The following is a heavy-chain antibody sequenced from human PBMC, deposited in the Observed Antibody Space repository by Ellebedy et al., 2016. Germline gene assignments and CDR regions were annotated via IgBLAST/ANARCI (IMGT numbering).Heavy chain of an antibody. Sequence: GGSLRLXXTASGLNFNTFFMSWVRQAPGKGLEWVSTISAGSDTTRLADSVKGRFTISRDSSKSSVYLRMNNLRVEDTAVYYCRQGHYADLWGQGTLVTVSS. D-gene: IGHD4-17*01. CDR2: ISAGSDTT. CDR1: GLNFNTFF. CDR3: RQGHYADL. V-gene: IGHV3-23*01. J-gene: IGHJ4*02.